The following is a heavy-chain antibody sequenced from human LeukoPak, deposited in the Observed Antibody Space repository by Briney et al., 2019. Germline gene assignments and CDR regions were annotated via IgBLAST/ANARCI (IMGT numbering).Heavy chain of an antibody. D-gene: IGHD3-10*01. CDR1: GGSFSGYY. CDR3: ARGDDTMVRGADRLFDY. Sequence: SETLSLTCAVYGGSFSGYYWSWIRQPPGKGLEWIGEINHSGSTNYNPSLKSRVTISVDTSKNQFSLKLSSVTAADTAVYYCARGDDTMVRGADRLFDYWGQGTLVTVSS. V-gene: IGHV4-34*01. J-gene: IGHJ4*02. CDR2: INHSGST.